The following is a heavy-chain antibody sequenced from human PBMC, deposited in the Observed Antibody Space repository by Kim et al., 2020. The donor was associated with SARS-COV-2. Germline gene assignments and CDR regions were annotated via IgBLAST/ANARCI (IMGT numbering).Heavy chain of an antibody. CDR1: GFTFSSYW. CDR3: ARVRYGSGSSTGDY. CDR2: IKQDGSEK. Sequence: GGSLRLSCAASGFTFSSYWMSWVRQAPGKGLEWVANIKQDGSEKYYVDSVKGRFTISRDNAKNSLYLQMNSLRAEDTAVYYCARVRYGSGSSTGDYWGQGTLVTVSS. D-gene: IGHD3-10*01. V-gene: IGHV3-7*03. J-gene: IGHJ4*02.